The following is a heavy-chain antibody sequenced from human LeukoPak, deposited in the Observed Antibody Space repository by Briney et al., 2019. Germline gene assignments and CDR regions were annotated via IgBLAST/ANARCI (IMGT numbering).Heavy chain of an antibody. V-gene: IGHV3-72*01. CDR1: GFTFSDHY. J-gene: IGHJ6*03. CDR2: SKNKANFYAT. CDR3: ARSDHLYYYYYIDV. Sequence: GGSLRLSCAASGFTFSDHYMDWVRQAPGKGLEWVGRSKNKANFYATEYAASVKGRFTISRDDSKNSLYLQMNSLKIEDTAVYYCARSDHLYYYYYIDVWGKGTTVTVSS.